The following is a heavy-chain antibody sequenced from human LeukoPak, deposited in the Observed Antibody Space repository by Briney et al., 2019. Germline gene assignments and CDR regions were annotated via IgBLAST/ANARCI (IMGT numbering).Heavy chain of an antibody. CDR2: ISAYNGNT. D-gene: IGHD3-9*01. CDR3: ARPYYDILTGYYGGAFDI. CDR1: GYTFTSYG. J-gene: IGHJ3*02. Sequence: ASVKVSCKASGYTFTSYGISWVRQAPGQGLEWMGWISAYNGNTNYAQKLQGRVTMTTDTSTSTAYMELRSLRSDDTAVYYCARPYYDILTGYYGGAFDIWGQGTMVTVSS. V-gene: IGHV1-18*01.